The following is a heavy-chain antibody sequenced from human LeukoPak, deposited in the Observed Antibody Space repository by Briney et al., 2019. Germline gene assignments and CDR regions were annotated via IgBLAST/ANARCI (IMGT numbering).Heavy chain of an antibody. V-gene: IGHV1-2*02. CDR1: GYTFTGYY. J-gene: IGHJ6*02. CDR3: ARGTGPSLGGYYYYYYGMDV. D-gene: IGHD3-10*01. CDR2: INPNSGGT. Sequence: GASVEVSCKASGYTFTGYYMHWVRQAPGQGLEWMGWINPNSGGTNYAQKFQGRVTMTRDTSISTAYMELSRLRSDDTAVYYCARGTGPSLGGYYYYYYGMDVWGQGTTVTVSS.